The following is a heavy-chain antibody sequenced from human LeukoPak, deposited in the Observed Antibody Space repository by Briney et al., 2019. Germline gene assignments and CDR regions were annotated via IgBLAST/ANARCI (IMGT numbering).Heavy chain of an antibody. V-gene: IGHV4-59*02. D-gene: IGHD6-19*01. CDR1: GGSVNDYY. J-gene: IGHJ4*02. CDR2: IYYSGST. Sequence: WETLSLTCTVSGGSVNDYYWSWIRQPPGKGLEWIGYIYYSGSTNYNPSLKSRVTISVDTSKNQLSLQLSSVTAADTAVYYCARAKKAVAGFFDYWGQGTLVTVSS. CDR3: ARAKKAVAGFFDY.